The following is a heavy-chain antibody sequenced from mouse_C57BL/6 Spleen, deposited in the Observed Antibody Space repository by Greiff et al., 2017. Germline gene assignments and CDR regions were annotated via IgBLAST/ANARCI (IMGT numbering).Heavy chain of an antibody. CDR3: ARSGVYDPDFDY. CDR1: GYSFTSYW. J-gene: IGHJ2*01. D-gene: IGHD2-12*01. CDR2: INPSSGYT. Sequence: QVQLQQSGAELAKPGASVTLSCKASGYSFTSYWMHWVKQRPGQGLEWIGDINPSSGYTKYNQKFTDQATLPADKSSSTSYMLLSSQTYEDSAVYSYARSGVYDPDFDYWGQGTTLTVSS. V-gene: IGHV1-7*01.